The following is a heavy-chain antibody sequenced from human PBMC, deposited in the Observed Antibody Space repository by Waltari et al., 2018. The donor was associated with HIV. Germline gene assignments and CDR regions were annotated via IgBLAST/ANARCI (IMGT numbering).Heavy chain of an antibody. J-gene: IGHJ5*02. V-gene: IGHV4-39*01. CDR2: MFYSGRT. Sequence: QLQESGPGLVQPSETLSPIFSISGGSINSTSYYWCWIRQPPGKGLEWIGSMFYSGRTYYNPSLKSRVTISVDTSKNQFSLKLSSVTAADTALYYCARQAYYYGSGSANWFDPWGQGTLVTVSS. CDR3: ARQAYYYGSGSANWFDP. CDR1: GGSINSTSYY. D-gene: IGHD3-10*01.